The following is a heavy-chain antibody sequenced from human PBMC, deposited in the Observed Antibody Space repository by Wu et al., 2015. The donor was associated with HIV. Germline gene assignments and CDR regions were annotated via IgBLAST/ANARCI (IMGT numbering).Heavy chain of an antibody. CDR2: VIPIFGTS. Sequence: QVQLEQSGAEVRKPGASVKVSCKASGYTFTNYYIHWVRQAPGQGLEWMGGVIPIFGTSNYAQRFQGRITIATDESSSTAYMELSGLRSDDTAVYYCARDRVTDTQYYFDYWARERRSPSPQ. J-gene: IGHJ4*02. CDR3: ARDRVTDTQYYFDY. CDR1: GYTFTNYY. D-gene: IGHD2-21*02. V-gene: IGHV1-69*01.